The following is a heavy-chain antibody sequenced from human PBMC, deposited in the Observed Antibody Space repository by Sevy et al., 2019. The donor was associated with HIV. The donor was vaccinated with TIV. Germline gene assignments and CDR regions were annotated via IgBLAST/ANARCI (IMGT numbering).Heavy chain of an antibody. J-gene: IGHJ4*02. Sequence: SETLSLTCTVSGGSISSYYWSWIRQPAGKGLEWIGRIYTSGSTNYNPSLKSRVTMSVDTSKNQFSLKLSSVTAADTVVYYCAIGSSWDSPIDYWGQGTLVTVSS. CDR3: AIGSSWDSPIDY. V-gene: IGHV4-4*07. CDR1: GGSISSYY. CDR2: IYTSGST. D-gene: IGHD6-13*01.